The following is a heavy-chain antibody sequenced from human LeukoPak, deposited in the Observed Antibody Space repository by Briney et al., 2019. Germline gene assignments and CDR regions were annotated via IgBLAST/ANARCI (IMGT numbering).Heavy chain of an antibody. V-gene: IGHV3-15*07. D-gene: IGHD1-26*01. Sequence: GGSLRLSCAASGFTFSSYSMNWVRQVPGKGLEWVGRIKSKTDGGTTDYAAPVKGRFIISRDDSKKTLYLLMNSLKNEDTAVYFCTTDSLRMGVTGLDYWGQGTLVTVSS. CDR1: GFTFSSYS. CDR3: TTDSLRMGVTGLDY. CDR2: IKSKTDGGTT. J-gene: IGHJ4*02.